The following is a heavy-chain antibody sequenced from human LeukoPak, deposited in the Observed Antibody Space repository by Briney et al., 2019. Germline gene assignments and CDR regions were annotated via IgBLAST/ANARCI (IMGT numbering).Heavy chain of an antibody. CDR2: IYPDDSDT. V-gene: IGHV5-51*01. CDR1: GYSFSNYW. J-gene: IGHJ5*02. D-gene: IGHD6-19*01. Sequence: GESLKISCKGSGYSFSNYWIGWVRQMPGKGLEWMGIIYPDDSDTRYSPYFQGQVTISADKSISTAYLQWSSLKASGTAMYYCARLRSYSSGSNWFDPWGQGTLVTVSS. CDR3: ARLRSYSSGSNWFDP.